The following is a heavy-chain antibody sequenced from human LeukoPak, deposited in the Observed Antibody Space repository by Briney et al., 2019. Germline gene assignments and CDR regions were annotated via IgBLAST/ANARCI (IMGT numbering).Heavy chain of an antibody. V-gene: IGHV1-2*02. Sequence: ASVKVSCKASGYTFTGYYMHWVRQAPGQGLEWMGWINPNSGGTNYAQKFQGRVTMTRDTSISTAYMELSRLRSDDTAVYYCARDTTTMTYCGGDCYSGVDYWGQGTLVTVSS. J-gene: IGHJ4*02. CDR2: INPNSGGT. CDR3: ARDTTTMTYCGGDCYSGVDY. D-gene: IGHD2-21*01. CDR1: GYTFTGYY.